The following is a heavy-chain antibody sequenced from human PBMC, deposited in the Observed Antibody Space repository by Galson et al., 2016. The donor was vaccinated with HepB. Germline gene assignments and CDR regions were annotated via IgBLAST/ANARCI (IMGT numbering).Heavy chain of an antibody. CDR3: AKDLGERLVTVYYYMDV. J-gene: IGHJ6*03. V-gene: IGHV3-23*01. CDR1: GFIFSEYA. Sequence: SLRLSCAASGFIFSEYAMSWVRRAPGKGLKWVSAISGSSAYTYYADSVQGRFTISRDNSQNTLYLQMNSLRAEDTAVYYCAKDLGERLVTVYYYMDVWGKGTTVTVSS. D-gene: IGHD3-16*01. CDR2: ISGSSAYT.